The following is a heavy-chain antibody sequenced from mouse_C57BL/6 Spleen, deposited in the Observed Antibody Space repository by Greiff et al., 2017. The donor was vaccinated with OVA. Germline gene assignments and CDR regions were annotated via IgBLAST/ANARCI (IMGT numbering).Heavy chain of an antibody. CDR3: ARDSSGPYAMDY. CDR1: GFTFSDYG. D-gene: IGHD3-2*02. CDR2: ISSGSSTI. Sequence: EVKLMESGGGLVKPGGSLKLSCAASGFTFSDYGMHWVSQAPEKGLEWVAYISSGSSTIYYADKVKGRFTISRDNAKNTRFLQMTSLRSEDTALYYCARDSSGPYAMDYGGQGTSVTVSA. V-gene: IGHV5-17*01. J-gene: IGHJ4*01.